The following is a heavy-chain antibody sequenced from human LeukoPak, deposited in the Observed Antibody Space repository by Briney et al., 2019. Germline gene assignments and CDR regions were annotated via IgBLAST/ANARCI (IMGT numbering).Heavy chain of an antibody. CDR1: GYTFTGYY. J-gene: IGHJ4*02. D-gene: IGHD1-26*01. CDR3: ARAYLPSIVGATVDY. CDR2: INPNSGGT. Sequence: PLAPVKVSCKASGYTFTGYYMHWVRQAPGQGLEWMGWINPNSGGTNYAQKFQGRVTMTRDTSISTAYMELSRLRSDGTAVYYCARAYLPSIVGATVDYWGQGTLVTVSS. V-gene: IGHV1-2*02.